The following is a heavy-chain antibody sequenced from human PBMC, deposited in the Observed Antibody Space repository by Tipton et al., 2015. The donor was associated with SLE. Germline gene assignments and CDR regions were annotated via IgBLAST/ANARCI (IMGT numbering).Heavy chain of an antibody. CDR3: ARLAGDTEYYLDS. D-gene: IGHD6-19*01. CDR1: GFTFSGYT. CDR2: ICPTSTYI. Sequence: PRLSCAASGFTFSGYTMNWVRQAPGKGLEWVSSICPTSTYIFYADSLKGRFTISRDNAKNSLYLQINSLRAEDTAVYYCARLAGDTEYYLDSWGQGTLVTVSS. V-gene: IGHV3-21*01. J-gene: IGHJ4*02.